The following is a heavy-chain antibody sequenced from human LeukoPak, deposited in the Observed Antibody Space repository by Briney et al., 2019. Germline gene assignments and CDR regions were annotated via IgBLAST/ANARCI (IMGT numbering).Heavy chain of an antibody. Sequence: GGSLRLSCAASGFTFSSYGVSWVRQAPGKGLEWVSAISGSGGSTHYADSVKGRFTISRDNSKNTLYLQMNSLRAEDTAVYYCAKGIYNFRYYYGSGSYYIPDYWGQGTLVTVSS. V-gene: IGHV3-23*01. D-gene: IGHD3-10*01. J-gene: IGHJ4*02. CDR2: ISGSGGST. CDR3: AKGIYNFRYYYGSGSYYIPDY. CDR1: GFTFSSYG.